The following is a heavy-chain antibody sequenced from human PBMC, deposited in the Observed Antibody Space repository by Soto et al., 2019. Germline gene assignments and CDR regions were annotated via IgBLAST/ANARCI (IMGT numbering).Heavy chain of an antibody. V-gene: IGHV4-38-2*01. CDR3: ARLLRSGSFDY. CDR2: IYHSGST. Sequence: QVQLQESGPGLVKPSETLSLXCAXXXXSISXXXXXXXXXXXXXXXXEWIGSIYHSGSTYYNPSLKSRVTISVDTSKNQFSLKLSSVTAADTAVYYCARLLRSGSFDYWGQGTLVTVSS. CDR1: XXSISXXXX. J-gene: IGHJ4*02. D-gene: IGHD3-10*01.